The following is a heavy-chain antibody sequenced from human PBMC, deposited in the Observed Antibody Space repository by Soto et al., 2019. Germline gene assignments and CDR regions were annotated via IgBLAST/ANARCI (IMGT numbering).Heavy chain of an antibody. CDR2: INPNSGGT. D-gene: IGHD1-1*01. Sequence: ASVKVSCKASGYTFTGYYMHWVRQAPGQGLEWMGWINPNSGGTNYAQKFQGWVTMTRDTSISTAYMELSRLRSDDTAVYYCATTFSTTGTTDDAFDIWGQGTMVTVSS. V-gene: IGHV1-2*04. CDR3: ATTFSTTGTTDDAFDI. CDR1: GYTFTGYY. J-gene: IGHJ3*02.